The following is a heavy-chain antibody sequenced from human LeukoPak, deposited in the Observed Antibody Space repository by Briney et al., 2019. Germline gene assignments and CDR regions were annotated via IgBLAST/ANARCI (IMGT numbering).Heavy chain of an antibody. CDR3: AKDLPNPGTSRHFQY. J-gene: IGHJ1*01. Sequence: GGSLRLSCAASGFTFTSYAMSSVREAPGKGLEWVSSISGSGGSTYYADSVKGRFTIYRDNSKNTLYLQMNSLRAEDTAVYYCAKDLPNPGTSRHFQYWGQGTLVTVSS. CDR2: ISGSGGST. CDR1: GFTFTSYA. D-gene: IGHD2-8*01. V-gene: IGHV3-23*01.